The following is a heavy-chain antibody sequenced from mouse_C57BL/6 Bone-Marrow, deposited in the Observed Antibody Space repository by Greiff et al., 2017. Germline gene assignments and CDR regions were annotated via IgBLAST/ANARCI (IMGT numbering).Heavy chain of an antibody. D-gene: IGHD1-1*01. J-gene: IGHJ1*03. CDR1: GYTFTDYN. Sequence: VHVKQSGPELVKPGASVKMSCKASGYTFTDYNMHWVKQSHGKSLEWIGYINPNNGGTSYTQKVKGEATLTINKSSSTAYMELRSLTSEDSAVYYWAQYDYGSSADWYFDVWGTGTTVTVSS. V-gene: IGHV1-22*01. CDR2: INPNNGGT. CDR3: AQYDYGSSADWYFDV.